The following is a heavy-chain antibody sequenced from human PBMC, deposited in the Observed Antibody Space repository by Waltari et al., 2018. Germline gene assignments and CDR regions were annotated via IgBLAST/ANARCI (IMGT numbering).Heavy chain of an antibody. Sequence: QVQLQQWGAGLLKPSETLSLPCAVYGGSFSGYYWIWIRQPPGKGLEWIGEINHSGSTNYNPSLKSRVTISVDTSKNQFSLKLSSVTAADTAVYYCVGYQLLKGNYYYYGMDVWGQGTTVTVSS. CDR2: INHSGST. D-gene: IGHD2-2*01. V-gene: IGHV4-34*01. CDR3: VGYQLLKGNYYYYGMDV. J-gene: IGHJ6*02. CDR1: GGSFSGYY.